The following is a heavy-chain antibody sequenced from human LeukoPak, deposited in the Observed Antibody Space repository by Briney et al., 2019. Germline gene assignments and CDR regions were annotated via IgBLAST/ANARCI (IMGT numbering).Heavy chain of an antibody. D-gene: IGHD4-17*01. Sequence: GGSLRLSCAASGFTFSSHSVNWVRQAPGQGLEWVSSISRGGSDKFYADSVKHRFTISRDNAKSSLYLQMNSLRAEDTAVYYCTREVSTTNGDLDYWGQGTPVTVSS. CDR2: ISRGGSDK. V-gene: IGHV3-21*01. CDR3: TREVSTTNGDLDY. J-gene: IGHJ4*02. CDR1: GFTFSSHS.